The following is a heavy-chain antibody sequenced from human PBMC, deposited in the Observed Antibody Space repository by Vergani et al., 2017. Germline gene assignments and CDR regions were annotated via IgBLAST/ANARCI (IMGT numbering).Heavy chain of an antibody. D-gene: IGHD6-13*01. CDR3: ACINLTLIAAASTTYYNYGMDV. CDR2: IIPIFGTA. J-gene: IGHJ6*02. CDR1: GGPFSSYA. V-gene: IGHV1-69*12. Sequence: QVQLVQSGAEVKKPGSSVKVSCKASGGPFSSYAISWVRQAPGQGLEWMGGIIPIFGTANSAQKFHGRVTITADESTSTAYMELSSLRSEDTAVYYCACINLTLIAAASTTYYNYGMDVWGQGTTVTVSS.